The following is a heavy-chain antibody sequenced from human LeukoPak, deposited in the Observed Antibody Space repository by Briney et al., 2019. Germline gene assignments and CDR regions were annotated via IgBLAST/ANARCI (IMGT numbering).Heavy chain of an antibody. CDR3: ARCSSWNYGQRYYYYGMDV. Sequence: SETLSLTCTVSGGPISSYYWSWIRQPPGKGLEWVGYIYYSGSTNYNPSLKSRVTISVDTSKNQFSLKLSSVTAADTAVYYCARCSSWNYGQRYYYYGMDVWGQGTTVTVSS. J-gene: IGHJ6*02. D-gene: IGHD1-7*01. CDR2: IYYSGST. CDR1: GGPISSYY. V-gene: IGHV4-59*01.